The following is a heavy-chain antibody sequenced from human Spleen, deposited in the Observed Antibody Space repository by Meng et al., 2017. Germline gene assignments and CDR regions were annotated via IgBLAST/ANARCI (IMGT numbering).Heavy chain of an antibody. CDR1: GGSFSDYY. CDR3: ARGPTTMAHDFDY. CDR2: INHSGST. Sequence: QVQFQQWVAGLLKPSETLSLTCVVSGGSFSDYYSSWIRQPPGKGLEWIGEINHSGSTNYNPSLESRATISVDTSQNNLSLKLSSVTAADSAVYYCARGPTTMAHDFDYWGQGTLVTVSS. J-gene: IGHJ4*02. V-gene: IGHV4-34*01. D-gene: IGHD4-11*01.